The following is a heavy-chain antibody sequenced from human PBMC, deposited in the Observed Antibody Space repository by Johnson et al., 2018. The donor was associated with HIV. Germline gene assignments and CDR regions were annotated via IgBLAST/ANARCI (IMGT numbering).Heavy chain of an antibody. D-gene: IGHD2-15*01. CDR3: ARDLGRPDAFDI. V-gene: IGHV3-30-3*01. J-gene: IGHJ3*02. CDR2: ISYDGSNK. Sequence: QVQLVESGGGVVQPGRSLRLSCAASGFTFSSYAMHWVRQAPGKGLEWVAVISYDGSNKYYADSVKGRFTISREKSKNTLYVQMNSLRVEDTAVYYCARDLGRPDAFDIWGQGTVVTVSS. CDR1: GFTFSSYA.